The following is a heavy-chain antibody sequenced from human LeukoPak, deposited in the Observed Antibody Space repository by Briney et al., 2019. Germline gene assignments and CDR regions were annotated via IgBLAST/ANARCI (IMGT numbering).Heavy chain of an antibody. Sequence: GGSLRLSCAASGFSVRDNYMTWVRQAPGKGLEWVSMIFGSGDTSYADSVRGRFTISREKSKNTLHLQMNSLRAEDTAVYYCARDGDPYDSSGYYIRHKFAGGLSYFDFWGQGTLVTVSS. CDR3: ARDGDPYDSSGYYIRHKFAGGLSYFDF. CDR2: IFGSGDT. J-gene: IGHJ4*02. CDR1: GFSVRDNY. D-gene: IGHD3-22*01. V-gene: IGHV3-66*03.